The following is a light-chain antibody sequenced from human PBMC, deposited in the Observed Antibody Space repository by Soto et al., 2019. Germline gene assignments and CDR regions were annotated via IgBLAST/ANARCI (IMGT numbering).Light chain of an antibody. Sequence: EIVMTQSPLTLSASPGERAIFSCRASQSVGSNIAWYQQKPGQSPRLLVYDASTRATAIPARLSGSASGTDFILTINPLQPEDFAVYYCQQYYQWPSYTFGQGTKVDIK. CDR1: QSVGSN. CDR2: DAS. J-gene: IGKJ2*01. CDR3: QQYYQWPSYT. V-gene: IGKV3-15*01.